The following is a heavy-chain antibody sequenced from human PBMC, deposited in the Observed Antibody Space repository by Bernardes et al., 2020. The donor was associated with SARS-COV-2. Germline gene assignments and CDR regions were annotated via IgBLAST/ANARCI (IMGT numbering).Heavy chain of an antibody. CDR3: ARDLSHLVRRGFDL. Sequence: SETLSLTCTVSGGSLGSYYWAWIRQRPGKGLEWIGYIYYSGTTNYNPSLKSRVTISVDRSQNQFSLNLSSVTPADTAVYYCARDLSHLVRRGFDLWGRSTLVTVSS. D-gene: IGHD3-10*01. V-gene: IGHV4-59*13. J-gene: IGHJ2*01. CDR1: GGSLGSYY. CDR2: IYYSGTT.